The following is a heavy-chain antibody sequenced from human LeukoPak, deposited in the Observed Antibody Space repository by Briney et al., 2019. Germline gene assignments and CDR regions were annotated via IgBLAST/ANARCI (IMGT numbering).Heavy chain of an antibody. D-gene: IGHD5-24*01. V-gene: IGHV3-9*03. J-gene: IGHJ4*02. CDR1: GFTFGDYA. CDR3: AKSDGREGLGATCFDY. CDR2: ISWNSGNI. Sequence: GRSLRLSCAASGFTFGDYAMHWVRQAPGKGLEWVSGISWNSGNIDYADSVKGRFTISRDNAKNSLYLQMNSLRAEDMALYYWAKSDGREGLGATCFDYWGQGTLVTVSS.